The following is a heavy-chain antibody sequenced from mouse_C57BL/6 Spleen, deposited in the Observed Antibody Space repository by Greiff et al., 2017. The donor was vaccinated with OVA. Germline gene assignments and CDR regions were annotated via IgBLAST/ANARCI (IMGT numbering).Heavy chain of an antibody. CDR1: GFTFSSYA. CDR2: ISSGGDYI. CDR3: TRDGHYSSAY. Sequence: EVKLMESGEGLVKPGGSLKLSCAASGFTFSSYAMSWVRQTPEKRLEWVAYISSGGDYIYYADTVKGRFTISRDNARNTLYLQMSSLKSEDTAMYYCTRDGHYSSAYWGQGTLVTVSA. V-gene: IGHV5-9-1*02. J-gene: IGHJ3*01. D-gene: IGHD2-12*01.